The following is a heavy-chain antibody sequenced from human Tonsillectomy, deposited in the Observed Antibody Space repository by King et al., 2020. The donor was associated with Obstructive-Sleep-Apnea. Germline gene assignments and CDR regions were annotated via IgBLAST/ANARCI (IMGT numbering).Heavy chain of an antibody. CDR3: ASCSGSGRYRYHYGMDV. D-gene: IGHD3-10*01. CDR2: INEDGSAK. CDR1: GFAFENYW. J-gene: IGHJ6*02. V-gene: IGHV3-7*01. Sequence: VQLVESGGGLVQPGGSLRLACAASGFAFENYWMTCVRQGRGKGLEWVATINEDGSAKYYVDSAKGRFTISRDNAKKSLYLQMNTLRAEDTAVYYCASCSGSGRYRYHYGMDVWGQGSRVTVSS.